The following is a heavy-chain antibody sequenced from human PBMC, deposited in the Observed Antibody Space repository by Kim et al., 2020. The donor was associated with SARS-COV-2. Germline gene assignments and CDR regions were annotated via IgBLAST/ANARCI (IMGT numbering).Heavy chain of an antibody. CDR2: IWYDGSNK. CDR1: GFTFSSYG. J-gene: IGHJ6*02. D-gene: IGHD3-10*01. CDR3: AGSLWFGELHYYYGMDV. V-gene: IGHV3-33*01. Sequence: GGSLRLSCAASGFTFSSYGMHWVRQAPGKGLEWVAVIWYDGSNKYYADSVKGRFTISRDNSKNTLYLQMNSRRAEDTAVYYCAGSLWFGELHYYYGMDVWGQGTTVTVSS.